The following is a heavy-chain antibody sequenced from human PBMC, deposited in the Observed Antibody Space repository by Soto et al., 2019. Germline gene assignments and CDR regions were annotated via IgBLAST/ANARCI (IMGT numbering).Heavy chain of an antibody. CDR3: ARVTRSAYPDEDH. V-gene: IGHV3-7*01. D-gene: IGHD3-3*01. J-gene: IGHJ4*02. CDR1: GFTFSSYW. Sequence: GGSLRLSCAASGFTFSSYWMSWVRQAPGKGLEWVANIKQDGSEKHYVDSVKGRFTISRDNAKNSLYLQMNSLRAEDTAVFYCARVTRSAYPDEDHWGQGALVTVSS. CDR2: IKQDGSEK.